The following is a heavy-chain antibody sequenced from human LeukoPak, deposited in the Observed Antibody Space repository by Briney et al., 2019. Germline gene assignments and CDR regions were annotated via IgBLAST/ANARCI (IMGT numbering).Heavy chain of an antibody. Sequence: GASEKVSCKASGYTFTGYYMLWVRQAPAQGLEGMGWINPNSGGTNYAQKFQGRVTMTRDTSISTDYMELSRLRSDDTAVYYCAREGAYYYDSRSVWFDPWGQGTLVTVSS. CDR3: AREGAYYYDSRSVWFDP. V-gene: IGHV1-2*02. D-gene: IGHD3-22*01. CDR2: INPNSGGT. J-gene: IGHJ5*02. CDR1: GYTFTGYY.